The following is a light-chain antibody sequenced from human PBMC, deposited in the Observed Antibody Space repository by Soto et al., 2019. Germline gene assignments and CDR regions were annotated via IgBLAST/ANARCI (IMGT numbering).Light chain of an antibody. V-gene: IGKV2-30*01. Sequence: EVVLTQSPLSLPVTVGQPATVSCRSSQSLLFFNGITYLTWFHQRQGQPPRRLISEVSNRDSGVPDRFSGSGSVTDFALEISRVEAEDVGLFYCMQGTHWPLTFGGGTRVEIK. CDR2: EVS. J-gene: IGKJ4*01. CDR3: MQGTHWPLT. CDR1: QSLLFFNGITY.